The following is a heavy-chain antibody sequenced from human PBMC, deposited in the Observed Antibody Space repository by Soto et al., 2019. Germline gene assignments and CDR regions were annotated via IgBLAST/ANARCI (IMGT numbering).Heavy chain of an antibody. V-gene: IGHV1-69*01. J-gene: IGHJ5*02. CDR1: GGTFSSYA. Sequence: QVQLVQSGAEVKKPGSSVKVSCKASGGTFSSYAISWVREAPGQGLEWMGGIIPIFGTANYAQKFQGRVTITADESTSTAYMELSSVRSEETAVYYCARALGQWLSSGWFDPWGQGTLVTLSS. D-gene: IGHD6-19*01. CDR3: ARALGQWLSSGWFDP. CDR2: IIPIFGTA.